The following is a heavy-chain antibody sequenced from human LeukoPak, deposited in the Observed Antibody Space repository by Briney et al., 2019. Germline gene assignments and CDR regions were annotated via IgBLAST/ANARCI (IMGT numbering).Heavy chain of an antibody. D-gene: IGHD4-23*01. V-gene: IGHV3-30*02. J-gene: IGHJ4*02. CDR2: IRYDGSNK. CDR3: AKDVSYGGNDGY. CDR1: GFTFSSYG. Sequence: WALRLSCAASGFTFSSYGMHWVRQAPGKGVEGVAFIRYDGSNKYYADSVKGRFTISRDNSKNTLYLQMNSLRAEDTAVYYCAKDVSYGGNDGYWGQGTLVTVSS.